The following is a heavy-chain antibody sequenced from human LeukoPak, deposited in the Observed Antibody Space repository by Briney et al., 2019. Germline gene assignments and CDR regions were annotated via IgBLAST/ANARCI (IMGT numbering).Heavy chain of an antibody. CDR1: WFTFRSCS. D-gene: IGHD3-22*01. CDR2: ISSSGSYI. V-gene: IGHV3-21*01. J-gene: IGHJ4*02. Sequence: GGSLRLSCAASWFTFRSCSMNWARQAPGKGLEWVSSISSSGSYIYYADSVKGRFTFSRDTTKNSLYLQMDSLRAEDTAVYYCARSRSGLVLDYWRQGTLVTVSS. CDR3: ARSRSGLVLDY.